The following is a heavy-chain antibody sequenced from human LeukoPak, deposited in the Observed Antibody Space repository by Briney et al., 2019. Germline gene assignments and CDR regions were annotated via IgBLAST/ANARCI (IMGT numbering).Heavy chain of an antibody. J-gene: IGHJ4*02. CDR1: GFTFSTYW. CDR2: IKRDGSST. Sequence: GGSLRLSCAASGFTFSTYWMHWVRQAPGKGLVWVSCIKRDGSSTIYAASVKGRFTISRANDKSTLYLQMNSLRAEDTAVYYCSSRLFDWGQGTLVTDSS. D-gene: IGHD6-25*01. V-gene: IGHV3-74*01. CDR3: SSRLFD.